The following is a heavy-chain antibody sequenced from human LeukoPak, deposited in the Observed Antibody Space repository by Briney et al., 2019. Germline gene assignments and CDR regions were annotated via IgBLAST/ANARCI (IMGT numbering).Heavy chain of an antibody. CDR3: AKSRRSNTYDSPFDY. D-gene: IGHD5-12*01. J-gene: IGHJ4*02. CDR1: GFTSSSYA. CDR2: IKASGGDT. Sequence: PGGSLRLSCAASGFTSSSYAMSWVRQAPGKGLEWVSLIKASGGDTYFADSVKGRFTISRDNSKNTLFLQMNSLRPEDTAVYYCAKSRRSNTYDSPFDYWGQETLVTVSS. V-gene: IGHV3-23*01.